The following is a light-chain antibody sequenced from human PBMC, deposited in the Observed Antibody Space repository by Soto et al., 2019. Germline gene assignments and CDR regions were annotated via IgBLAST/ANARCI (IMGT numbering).Light chain of an antibody. J-gene: IGKJ4*01. CDR2: ETS. V-gene: IGKV3-15*01. CDR1: QTVHRS. CDR3: QQYDNWPPIT. Sequence: EIVMTQSPGTLSVSPGERVTLSCRASQTVHRSLAWYQQKPGQAPRLLIYETSVRASGIPARFSGSGTGTEFTLTINSLQSEDFAVYYCQQYDNWPPITFGGGTKVEIK.